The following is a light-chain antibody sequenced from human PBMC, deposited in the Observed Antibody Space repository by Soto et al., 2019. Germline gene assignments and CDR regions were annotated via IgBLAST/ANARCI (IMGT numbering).Light chain of an antibody. V-gene: IGKV3-20*01. CDR2: GAS. CDR1: QTLTNSY. Sequence: EIVLTQSPGTLSLSPGERATLSCRASQTLTNSYLAWYQQKPGQAPRLLISGASTRATGIPDRFSGSGSGTDFTLTISRLQPDDFAVYYCQQYGDSPLFGPGTKVDI. CDR3: QQYGDSPL. J-gene: IGKJ3*01.